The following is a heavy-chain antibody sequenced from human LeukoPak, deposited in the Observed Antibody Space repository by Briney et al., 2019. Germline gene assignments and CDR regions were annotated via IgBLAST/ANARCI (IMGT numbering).Heavy chain of an antibody. CDR3: AVGDYYYDTRFDY. Sequence: GASVTVSCKASGYTFTGYYMHWVRQAPGQRREWMGWVNADNSNTKYSQEFQGRVTITRDTSASTAYMDLNSLRSEDMAVYYCAVGDYYYDTRFDYWGQGTLVTVSS. CDR1: GYTFTGYY. J-gene: IGHJ4*01. D-gene: IGHD3-22*01. CDR2: VNADNSNT. V-gene: IGHV1-3*03.